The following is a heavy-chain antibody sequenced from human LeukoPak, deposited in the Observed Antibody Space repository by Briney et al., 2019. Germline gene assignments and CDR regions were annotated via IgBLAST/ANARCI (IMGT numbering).Heavy chain of an antibody. J-gene: IGHJ6*03. CDR2: IYTSGST. CDR1: GGSISSSSYY. V-gene: IGHV4-61*02. Sequence: PSETLSLTCTVSGGSISSSSYYWSWIRQPAGKGLEWIGRIYTSGSTNYNPSLKSRVTMSVDTSKNQFSLKLSSVTAADTAVYYCASLGYCSSTSCYNYMDVWGKGTTVTVSS. CDR3: ASLGYCSSTSCYNYMDV. D-gene: IGHD2-2*02.